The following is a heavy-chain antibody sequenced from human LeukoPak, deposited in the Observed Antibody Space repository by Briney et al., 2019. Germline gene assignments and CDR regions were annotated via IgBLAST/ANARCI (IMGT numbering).Heavy chain of an antibody. Sequence: GASVKVSCKASGYTFTSYYMHWVRQAPGQGLEWMGIINPSGGSTSYAQKFQGRVTMTRDTSTSTVYMELSSLRSEDTAVYYCARFGDSSGYNEYWYFDLWGRGTLVTVSS. V-gene: IGHV1-46*01. CDR3: ARFGDSSGYNEYWYFDL. J-gene: IGHJ2*01. CDR1: GYTFTSYY. CDR2: INPSGGST. D-gene: IGHD3-22*01.